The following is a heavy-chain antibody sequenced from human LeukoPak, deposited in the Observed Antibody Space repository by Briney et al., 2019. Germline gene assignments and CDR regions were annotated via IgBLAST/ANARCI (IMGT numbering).Heavy chain of an antibody. CDR1: GGSISSGDYY. Sequence: PSETLSLTCTVSGGSISSGDYYWSWIRQPPGKGLEWIGYIYNSGSTYYNPSLKSRVTISVDTSKNQFSLKLSSVTAADTAVYYCAREVGAAAGTRDYFDYWGQGTLVTVSS. CDR2: IYNSGST. J-gene: IGHJ4*02. V-gene: IGHV4-30-4*01. CDR3: AREVGAAAGTRDYFDY. D-gene: IGHD6-13*01.